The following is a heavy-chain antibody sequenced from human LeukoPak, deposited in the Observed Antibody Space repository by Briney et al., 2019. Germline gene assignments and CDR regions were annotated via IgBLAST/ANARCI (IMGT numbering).Heavy chain of an antibody. CDR2: IYYSGST. Sequence: SQTLSLTCTASGGSISSGGYYRSWIRQHPGKGLEWIGYIYYSGSTYYNPSLKSRVTISVDTSKNQFSLKLSSVTAADTAVYYCARADSSGYYYYWFDPWGQGTLVTVSS. D-gene: IGHD3-22*01. V-gene: IGHV4-31*03. J-gene: IGHJ5*02. CDR1: GGSISSGGYY. CDR3: ARADSSGYYYYWFDP.